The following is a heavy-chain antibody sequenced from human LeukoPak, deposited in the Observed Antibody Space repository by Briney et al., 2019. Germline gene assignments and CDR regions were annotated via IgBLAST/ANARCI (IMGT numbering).Heavy chain of an antibody. CDR1: GFTFSSYA. J-gene: IGHJ4*02. Sequence: GGSLRLSCAASGFTFSSYAMHWVRQAPGKGLGWVAVISYDGSNKYYADSVKGRFTISRDNSKNTLYLQMNSLRAEDTAVYYCARVRDGYNLYFDYWGQGTLVTVSS. V-gene: IGHV3-30-3*01. D-gene: IGHD5-24*01. CDR2: ISYDGSNK. CDR3: ARVRDGYNLYFDY.